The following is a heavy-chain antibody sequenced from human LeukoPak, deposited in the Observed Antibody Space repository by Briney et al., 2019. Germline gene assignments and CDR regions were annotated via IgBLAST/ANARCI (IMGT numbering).Heavy chain of an antibody. CDR3: ARREDFDWLRGGDAFDI. Sequence: KGGESLKISCKGSGYSFTTYWIGWVRQMPGKGLEWMGIIYPGDSDTRYSPSFQGQVTISADKSISTAYLQWSSLKASDTAMYYCARREDFDWLRGGDAFDIWGQGTMVTVSS. J-gene: IGHJ3*02. D-gene: IGHD3-9*01. CDR2: IYPGDSDT. V-gene: IGHV5-51*01. CDR1: GYSFTTYW.